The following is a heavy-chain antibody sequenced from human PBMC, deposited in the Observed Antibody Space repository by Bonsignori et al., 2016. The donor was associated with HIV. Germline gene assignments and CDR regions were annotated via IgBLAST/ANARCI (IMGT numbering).Heavy chain of an antibody. D-gene: IGHD3-10*01. V-gene: IGHV3-64*01. CDR2: ISNDGRST. CDR1: GFTFSSYA. J-gene: IGHJ4*02. CDR3: ARVGPLPGSGLLDS. Sequence: GGSLRLSCAASGFTFSSYAMHWVRQAPGKGLEFVSAISNDGRSTYYSNSVKGRFIISRDNSKNTLYLQMVSLKTEDMALYYCARVGPLPGSGLLDSWGQGTLVTVSS.